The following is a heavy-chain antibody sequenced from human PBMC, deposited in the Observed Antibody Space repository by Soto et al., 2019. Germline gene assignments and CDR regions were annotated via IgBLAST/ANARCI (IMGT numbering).Heavy chain of an antibody. J-gene: IGHJ4*02. V-gene: IGHV4-4*07. D-gene: IGHD2-15*01. CDR3: ARASVGPPGGGSWTMPFDS. Sequence: QVQLQESGPELVKPSETLSLTCTVSGGSVSSYYWSWIRQPAGKGLEWIGRIYTGGSTNYNPSLKSRVTMSVDTSKNQFSLRLTSVTAADTAVYYCARASVGPPGGGSWTMPFDSWGQGTLVTVSS. CDR2: IYTGGST. CDR1: GGSVSSYY.